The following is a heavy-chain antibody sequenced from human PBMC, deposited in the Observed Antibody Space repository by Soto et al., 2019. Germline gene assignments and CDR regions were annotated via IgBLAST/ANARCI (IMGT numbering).Heavy chain of an antibody. Sequence: PSETLSLTCTVSGRSMISYYWSWIRQPAGKGLEWIGRIYTGGNTKYNPSLKSRVTMSVDTSKSQFSLSLTSVTAADTAVYYCAREGDDRHFFFDSWGQGTLVTSPQ. CDR1: GRSMISYY. J-gene: IGHJ4*02. V-gene: IGHV4-4*07. D-gene: IGHD3-3*02. CDR3: AREGDDRHFFFDS. CDR2: IYTGGNT.